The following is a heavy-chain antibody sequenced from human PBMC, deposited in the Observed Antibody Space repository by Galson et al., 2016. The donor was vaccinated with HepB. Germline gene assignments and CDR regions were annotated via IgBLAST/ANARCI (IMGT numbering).Heavy chain of an antibody. V-gene: IGHV1-2*02. CDR1: GYTFTDYF. CDR3: ARGSILARPVSSFDY. J-gene: IGHJ4*02. D-gene: IGHD6-6*01. CDR2: IYPKSGGT. Sequence: SVKVSCKASGYTFTDYFLQWVRQAPGQGLGWMGWIYPKSGGTTYAQKFQGRVTMTRDTSISTASMELSSLRSDDTAVYFCARGSILARPVSSFDYWGQGTLVSVSS.